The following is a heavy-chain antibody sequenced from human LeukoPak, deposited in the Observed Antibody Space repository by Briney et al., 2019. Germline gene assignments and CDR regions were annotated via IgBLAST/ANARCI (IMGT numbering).Heavy chain of an antibody. V-gene: IGHV1-2*02. Sequence: ASVKVSCKASGGTFSSYAISWVRQAPGQGLEWMGWINPNSGGTNYAQKFQGRVTMTRDTSISTAYMELSRLRSDDTAVYYCARELSTDGSGSYYRPGYYYYGMDVWGQGTTVTVSS. CDR1: GGTFSSYA. CDR3: ARELSTDGSGSYYRPGYYYYGMDV. CDR2: INPNSGGT. D-gene: IGHD3-10*01. J-gene: IGHJ6*02.